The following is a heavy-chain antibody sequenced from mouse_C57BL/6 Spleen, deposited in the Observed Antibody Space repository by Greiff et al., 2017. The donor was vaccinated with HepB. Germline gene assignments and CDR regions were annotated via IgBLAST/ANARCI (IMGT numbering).Heavy chain of an antibody. CDR3: ARSYGSSYVYFDY. J-gene: IGHJ2*01. V-gene: IGHV1-54*01. CDR2: INPGSGGT. CDR1: GYAFTNYL. Sequence: QVQLKESGAELVRPGTSVKVSCKASGYAFTNYLIEWVKQRPGQGLEWIGVINPGSGGTNYNEKFKGKATLTADKSSSTAYMQLSSLTSEDSAVYFCARSYGSSYVYFDYWGQGTTLTVSS. D-gene: IGHD1-1*01.